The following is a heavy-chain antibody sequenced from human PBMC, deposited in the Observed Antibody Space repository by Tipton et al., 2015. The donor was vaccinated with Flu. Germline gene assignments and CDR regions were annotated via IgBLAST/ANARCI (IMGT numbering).Heavy chain of an antibody. D-gene: IGHD3-3*01. CDR2: ISYSGST. CDR3: ARSDFWSGSAKAFDI. CDR1: GGSIITCDYC. Sequence: TLSLTCTVSGGSIITCDYCWSWIRHHPGKGLEWIGHISYSGSTYYNPSLKSRLTMSVDTSKNQFSLKLSSVTAADTAVYYCARSDFWSGSAKAFDIWGQGTMVTVSS. J-gene: IGHJ3*02. V-gene: IGHV4-31*03.